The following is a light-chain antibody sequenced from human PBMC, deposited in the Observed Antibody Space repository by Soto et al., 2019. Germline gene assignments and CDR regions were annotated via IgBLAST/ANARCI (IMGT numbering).Light chain of an antibody. Sequence: EIVLTQSPGTLSLSPGERATLSCRASQSISSSYLAWYQQKPGQAPRLLIYGASNRATGIPDRFSGSGSGTDFTLAINRLEPEDFAVYYCQQYGSSSYTFGQGTKLGIK. CDR3: QQYGSSSYT. CDR2: GAS. J-gene: IGKJ2*01. CDR1: QSISSSY. V-gene: IGKV3-20*01.